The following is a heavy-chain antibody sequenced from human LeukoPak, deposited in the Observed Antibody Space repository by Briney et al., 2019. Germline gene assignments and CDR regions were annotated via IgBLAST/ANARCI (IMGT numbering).Heavy chain of an antibody. J-gene: IGHJ4*02. Sequence: GRSLRLSCAASGFTFDDYAMHWVRQAPGKGLEWVSAISGSGGRTYYADSVKGRFTISRDNSKNTLYLQMNSLRAEDTAVYYCAKYYGSGSYSFFDYWGQGTLVTVSS. D-gene: IGHD3-10*01. CDR1: GFTFDDYA. CDR2: ISGSGGRT. V-gene: IGHV3-23*01. CDR3: AKYYGSGSYSFFDY.